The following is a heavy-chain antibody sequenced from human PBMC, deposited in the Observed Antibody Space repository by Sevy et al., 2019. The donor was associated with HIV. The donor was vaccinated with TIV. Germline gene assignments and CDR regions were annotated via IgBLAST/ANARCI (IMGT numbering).Heavy chain of an antibody. D-gene: IGHD3-22*01. J-gene: IGHJ1*01. CDR1: VFTFNSYP. V-gene: IGHV3-30*04. CDR3: ARPSGSSGYYDFQH. Sequence: GGSLRLSCAASVFTFNSYPMHWVRQAPGKGLEWVAFRSYDGSNKYYADSVKGRFTISRDISRNTLYLQMNSLRPEDTALYYCARPSGSSGYYDFQHWGQGTLVTVSS. CDR2: RSYDGSNK.